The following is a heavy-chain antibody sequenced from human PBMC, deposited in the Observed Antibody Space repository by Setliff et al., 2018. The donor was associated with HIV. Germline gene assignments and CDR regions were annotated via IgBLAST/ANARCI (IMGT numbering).Heavy chain of an antibody. Sequence: SETLSLTCAMYGDSFGDFYWNWIRQSPGKGLEWIASISHSGNTYYNPSLNSRVTISLDTSKNQFSLKLSSVTAADTAVYYCASRVYYYDDSATLREEGFVPWGQGTLVTVSS. CDR3: ASRVYYYDDSATLREEGFVP. J-gene: IGHJ5*02. CDR1: GDSFGDFY. V-gene: IGHV4-34*01. CDR2: ISHSGNT. D-gene: IGHD3-22*01.